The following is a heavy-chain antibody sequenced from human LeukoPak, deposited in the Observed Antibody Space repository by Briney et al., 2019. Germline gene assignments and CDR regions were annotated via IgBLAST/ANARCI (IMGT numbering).Heavy chain of an antibody. Sequence: PSETLSLTCTVSGGSISSSRYYWGWIRQPPGKGLEWIGSIYYSGSTYYNPSLKSRVTISVDASKNQFSLKLSSVTAADTAVYYCAREYSSSWYYYYYYMDVWGKGTTVTVSS. CDR1: GGSISSSRYY. D-gene: IGHD6-13*01. V-gene: IGHV4-39*07. CDR3: AREYSSSWYYYYYYMDV. CDR2: IYYSGST. J-gene: IGHJ6*03.